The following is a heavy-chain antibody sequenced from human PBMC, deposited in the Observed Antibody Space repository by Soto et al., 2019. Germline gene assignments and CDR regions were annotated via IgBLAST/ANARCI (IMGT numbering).Heavy chain of an antibody. V-gene: IGHV4-39*01. Sequence: SETLSLTCTVSGATISSISSSSYYWGWIRQPPGKGLEWIGSIYYSGTTYYNPSLRSRVTISVDTSKNQFSLKLSSVTAADTAVYYCARLYYTNYVDYWGQGTLVTVSS. J-gene: IGHJ4*02. D-gene: IGHD3-10*01. CDR1: GATISSISSSSYY. CDR3: ARLYYTNYVDY. CDR2: IYYSGTT.